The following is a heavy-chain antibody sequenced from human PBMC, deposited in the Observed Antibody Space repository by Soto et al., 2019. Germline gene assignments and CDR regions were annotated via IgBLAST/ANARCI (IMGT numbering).Heavy chain of an antibody. J-gene: IGHJ6*02. CDR1: GYTFTSYY. Sequence: ASVKVSCKASGYTFTSYYMHWVRQAPGQGLEWMGIINPSGGSTSYAQKFQGRVTMTRDTSTSTVYMELSSLRSEDTAVYYCARDLASIVLMVYERMDVWGQGTTVTVSS. D-gene: IGHD2-8*01. CDR3: ARDLASIVLMVYERMDV. CDR2: INPSGGST. V-gene: IGHV1-46*01.